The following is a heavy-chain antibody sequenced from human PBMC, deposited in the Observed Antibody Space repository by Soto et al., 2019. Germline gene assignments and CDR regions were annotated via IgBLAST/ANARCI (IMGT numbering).Heavy chain of an antibody. V-gene: IGHV1-18*01. CDR3: PRITIIVAVPVRACMDV. CDR1: GYTFTSYG. D-gene: IGHD3-22*01. J-gene: IGHJ6*02. Sequence: ASVKVSCKASGYTFTSYGISCVRKAPGQGLEWMGWISAYNGNTNYAQKLQGRVTMTTDTSTSPAYTELRSLRSDDTALYYCPRITIIVAVPVRACMDVWGQGNRVAV. CDR2: ISAYNGNT.